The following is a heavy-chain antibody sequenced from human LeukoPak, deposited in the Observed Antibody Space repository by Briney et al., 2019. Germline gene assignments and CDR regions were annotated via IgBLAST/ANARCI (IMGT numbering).Heavy chain of an antibody. CDR2: ISSSSSTI. CDR3: ARDRLDMHTGDHDAFDI. J-gene: IGHJ3*02. D-gene: IGHD2-2*03. CDR1: GFTFSSYS. V-gene: IGHV3-48*04. Sequence: GGSLRLSCAASGFTFSSYSMNWVRQAPGKGLEWVSYISSSSSTIYYADSVKGRFTISRDNAKNSLYLQMNSLRAEDTAVYYCARDRLDMHTGDHDAFDIWGQGTMVTVSS.